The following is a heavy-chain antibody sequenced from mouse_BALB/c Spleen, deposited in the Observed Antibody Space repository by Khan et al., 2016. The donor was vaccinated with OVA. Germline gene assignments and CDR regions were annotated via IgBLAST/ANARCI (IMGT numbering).Heavy chain of an antibody. Sequence: DVKLEEVGPGLVKPSQSLSLTCTVTGYSITSDYAWNWIRQFPGNKLEWMGYISYSGSTSYNPSLKSRISITRDTSKNQFFLQLNSVTTEDTATYYCARWGITWFAYWGQRTLVTVSA. CDR2: ISYSGST. V-gene: IGHV3-2*02. D-gene: IGHD2-4*01. CDR3: ARWGITWFAY. J-gene: IGHJ3*01. CDR1: GYSITSDYA.